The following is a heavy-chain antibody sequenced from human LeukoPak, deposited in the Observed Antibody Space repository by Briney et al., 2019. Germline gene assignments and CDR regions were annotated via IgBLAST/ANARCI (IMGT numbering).Heavy chain of an antibody. D-gene: IGHD2-8*01. CDR2: ISNSGSSV. CDR3: ALGTINKDYYFGMDV. Sequence: GGALRLSCAASGFSFTTYNMNWIRQAPGKGLEWLSYISNSGSSVFYADSVMGRFTVSRDNAKRSLYLQIKSLRDDDTAVYHCALGTINKDYYFGMDVWGQGTTVTVSS. V-gene: IGHV3-11*01. CDR1: GFSFTTYN. J-gene: IGHJ6*02.